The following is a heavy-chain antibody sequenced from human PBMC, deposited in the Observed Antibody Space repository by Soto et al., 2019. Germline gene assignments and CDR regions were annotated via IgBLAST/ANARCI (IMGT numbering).Heavy chain of an antibody. V-gene: IGHV1-18*01. Sequence: QVQLVQSGAEVKEPGASVKVSCRASGYTFKDYGISWVRQAPGQGLEWMGWIGRDSGKPKTNYAQKFQGRVTMTTDTSTTTVYMEVRSLRSDDTAVYFCARDYYQEGCYWTDCFDPWGQGTQVTVSS. CDR2: IGRDSGKPKT. J-gene: IGHJ5*02. D-gene: IGHD3-10*01. CDR3: ARDYYQEGCYWTDCFDP. CDR1: GYTFKDYG.